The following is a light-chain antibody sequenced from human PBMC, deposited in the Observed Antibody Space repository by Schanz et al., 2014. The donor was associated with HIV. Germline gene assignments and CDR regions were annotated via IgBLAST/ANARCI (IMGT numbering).Light chain of an antibody. CDR3: QQYKSYPWT. CDR1: QGISNY. V-gene: IGKV1-16*01. CDR2: KAS. J-gene: IGKJ1*01. Sequence: DIQMTQSASSVSASVGDRVTITCRASQGISNYLIWFQQKPGKAPKLLIYKASSLESGVPSRFSGSGSGTEFTLTISSLQPDDFATYYCQQYKSYPWTFGQGTKVEIK.